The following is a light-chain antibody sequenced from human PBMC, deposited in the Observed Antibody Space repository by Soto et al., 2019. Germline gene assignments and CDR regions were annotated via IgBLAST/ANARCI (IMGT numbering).Light chain of an antibody. CDR2: RDS. CDR3: QVWDSSTKV. J-gene: IGLJ3*02. Sequence: SYELTQPLEVSVALGQTARITCGGNNIGSKNVHWYQQKPGQAPVLVIYRDSNRPSGIPERFSGSNSGNTATLTISRAQAGDEADYYCQVWDSSTKVFGGGTKLTVL. V-gene: IGLV3-9*01. CDR1: NIGSKN.